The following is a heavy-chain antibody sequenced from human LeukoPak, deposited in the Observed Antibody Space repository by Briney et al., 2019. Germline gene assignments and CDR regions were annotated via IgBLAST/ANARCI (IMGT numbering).Heavy chain of an antibody. CDR1: GYTFTNYD. Sequence: GASVKVSCKASGYTFTNYDINWVRQAPGQGLEWMGWISAYNGNTNYAQKLQGRVTMTTDTSTSTAYMELRSLRSDDTAVYYCARDISSWQEYYFDYWGQGTLVTVSS. D-gene: IGHD6-13*01. J-gene: IGHJ4*02. CDR2: ISAYNGNT. CDR3: ARDISSWQEYYFDY. V-gene: IGHV1-18*01.